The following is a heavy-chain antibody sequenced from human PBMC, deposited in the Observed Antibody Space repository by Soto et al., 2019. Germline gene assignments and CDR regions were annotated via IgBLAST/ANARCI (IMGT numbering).Heavy chain of an antibody. V-gene: IGHV4-34*01. J-gene: IGHJ3*02. Sequence: SETLSLTCAVYGLSFSGYYWSWIRQPPGKGLEWIGEINHSGSTNYNPSLKSRVTISVDTSKNQFSLKLSSVTAADTAVYYCARRRVATAYAFDIWGQGTMVTVSS. CDR2: INHSGST. CDR3: ARRRVATAYAFDI. CDR1: GLSFSGYY. D-gene: IGHD5-12*01.